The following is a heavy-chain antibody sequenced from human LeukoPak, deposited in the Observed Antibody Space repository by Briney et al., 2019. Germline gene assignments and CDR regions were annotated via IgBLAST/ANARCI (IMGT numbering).Heavy chain of an antibody. D-gene: IGHD2-15*01. CDR1: GFTFSYYS. Sequence: SGGSLRLSCAASGFTFSYYSMNWVRQTRGKGLEWVSSISSRSSHIDYADSMKGRFTISRDDAKNSLHLQMNSLRVEDTAVYYCARDQGFHFQHMDIWGKGTTVSVSS. CDR3: ARDQGFHFQHMDI. V-gene: IGHV3-21*01. CDR2: ISSRSSHI. J-gene: IGHJ6*03.